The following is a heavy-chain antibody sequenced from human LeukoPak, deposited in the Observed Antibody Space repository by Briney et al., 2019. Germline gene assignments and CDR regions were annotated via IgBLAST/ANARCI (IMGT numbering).Heavy chain of an antibody. D-gene: IGHD2-2*01. CDR3: ARDCSSTSCYLL. CDR2: IYYSGST. CDR1: GGSISSYY. J-gene: IGHJ4*02. V-gene: IGHV4-59*01. Sequence: SETLSLTCTVSGGSISSYYWSWIRQPPGKGLEWIGYIYYSGSTNYNPSLKSRVTISVDTSKNQFSLKLSSVTVADTAVYYCARDCSSTSCYLLWGQGTLVTVSS.